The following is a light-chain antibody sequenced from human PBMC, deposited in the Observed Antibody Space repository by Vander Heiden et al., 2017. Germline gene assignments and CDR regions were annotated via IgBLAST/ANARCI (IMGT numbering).Light chain of an antibody. V-gene: IGKV3-20*01. Sequence: QAPRLLIYGASSRATGIPYSVSGSGSGTDFTLTISRLEPEDFAVYYWHQYGTSSTFGGGTKVEIK. CDR2: GAS. J-gene: IGKJ4*01. CDR3: HQYGTSST.